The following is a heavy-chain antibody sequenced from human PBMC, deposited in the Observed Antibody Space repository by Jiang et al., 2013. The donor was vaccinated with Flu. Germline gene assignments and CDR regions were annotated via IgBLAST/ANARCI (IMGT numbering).Heavy chain of an antibody. Sequence: GPGLVKPSETLSLTCTVSGGSISSSSYYWGWIRQPPGKGLEWIGSIYYSGSTYYNPSLKSRVTISVDTSKNQFSLKLSSVTAADTAVYYCARQGLVGARGAFDIWGQGTMVTGLF. J-gene: IGHJ3*02. V-gene: IGHV4-39*01. CDR2: IYYSGST. CDR3: ARQGLVGARGAFDI. D-gene: IGHD1-26*01. CDR1: GGSISSSSYY.